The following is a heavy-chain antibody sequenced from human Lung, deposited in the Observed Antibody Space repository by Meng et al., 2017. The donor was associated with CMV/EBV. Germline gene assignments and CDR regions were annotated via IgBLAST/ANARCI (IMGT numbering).Heavy chain of an antibody. J-gene: IGHJ4*02. CDR1: GYTFIDHY. CDR2: INPNNGDT. CDR3: ARYVVSGAAGY. D-gene: IGHD3-10*02. V-gene: IGHV1-2*02. Sequence: ASVXISCKASGYTFIDHYIIWVRHAPGQGLQWMGWINPNNGDTNYAQRFQGRVSKTTDTSKGTVYMELSRMTSDDTAIFYCARYVVSGAAGYWGRGTQVTVSS.